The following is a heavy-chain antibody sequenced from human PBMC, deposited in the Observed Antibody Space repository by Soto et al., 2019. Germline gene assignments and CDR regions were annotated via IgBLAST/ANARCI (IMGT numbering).Heavy chain of an antibody. J-gene: IGHJ6*02. CDR3: ASLMSSGYYYGMDV. CDR1: GVTFSSYT. D-gene: IGHD3-10*01. V-gene: IGHV1-69*02. CDR2: IIPILGIA. Sequence: QVQLGQSGSEVKKPGSSVKVSCKASGVTFSSYTISWVRQAPGQGLEWMGRIIPILGIANYAQKFQGRVTITADKSTSTAYMELSSLRSEDTAVYYCASLMSSGYYYGMDVWGQGTTVTVSS.